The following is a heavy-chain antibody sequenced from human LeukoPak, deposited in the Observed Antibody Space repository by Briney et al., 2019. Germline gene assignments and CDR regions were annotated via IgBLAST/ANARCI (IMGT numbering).Heavy chain of an antibody. CDR1: GFTFNNYP. CDR2: LSYDGTKK. V-gene: IGHV3-30*04. D-gene: IGHD5-18*01. J-gene: IGHJ5*02. Sequence: GRSLRLSCAASGFTFNNYPMHWVRQAPGKGLEWVALLSYDGTKKYYADSVKGRFTIFRDNSRNTLFLQMSSLRPDDTALYYCASRYVSYWYVFGAWGQGTLVTVSS. CDR3: ASRYVSYWYVFGA.